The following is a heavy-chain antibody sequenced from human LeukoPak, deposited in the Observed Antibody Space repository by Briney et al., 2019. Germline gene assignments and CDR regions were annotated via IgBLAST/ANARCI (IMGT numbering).Heavy chain of an antibody. J-gene: IGHJ5*02. CDR1: GYTFTTYN. V-gene: IGHV1-18*01. CDR3: ARGSSGYDQGWFDP. CDR2: ISGYNGNT. Sequence: GASVKVSCKASGYTFTTYNINWVRQAPGQGLEWMGWISGYNGNTNYAQKLQGRVTMTTDTSTSTAYMELRSLRSDDTAVYYCARGSSGYDQGWFDPWGQGTLVTVSS. D-gene: IGHD5-12*01.